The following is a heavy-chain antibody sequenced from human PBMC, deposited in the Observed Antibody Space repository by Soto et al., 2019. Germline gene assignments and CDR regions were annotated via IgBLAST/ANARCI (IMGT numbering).Heavy chain of an antibody. CDR2: ISSSGATI. D-gene: IGHD3-22*01. V-gene: IGHV3-11*01. CDR1: GFTFSDYY. Sequence: QVQLVESGGGLVKPGGSLRLSCAASGFTFSDYYMSWIRQAPGKRLEWVSYISSSGATIYYAGSVQGRFTISRDIGKKSLYLQMNSLRDEDTAVYYCVSLQYFYDSSDFDYWGQGTLVTVSS. J-gene: IGHJ4*02. CDR3: VSLQYFYDSSDFDY.